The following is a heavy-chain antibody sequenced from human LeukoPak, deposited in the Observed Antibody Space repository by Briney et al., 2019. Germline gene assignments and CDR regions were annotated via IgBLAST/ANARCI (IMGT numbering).Heavy chain of an antibody. CDR3: AREGYSSSHDLYYYYMDV. CDR1: GGSISSGGYY. CDR2: IYYSGSA. D-gene: IGHD6-13*01. V-gene: IGHV4-31*03. Sequence: SETLSLTCTVSGGSISSGGYYWSWIRQHPGKGLEWIGYIYYSGSAYYNPSLKSRVTISVDTSKNQFSLKLSSVTAADTAVYYCAREGYSSSHDLYYYYMDVWGKGTTVTVSS. J-gene: IGHJ6*03.